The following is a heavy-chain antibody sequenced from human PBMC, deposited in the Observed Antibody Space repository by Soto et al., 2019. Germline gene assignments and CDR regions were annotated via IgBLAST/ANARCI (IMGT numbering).Heavy chain of an antibody. J-gene: IGHJ6*02. CDR1: GGTFSSYA. V-gene: IGHV1-69*13. Sequence: GASVKVSCKASGGTFSSYAISWVRQAPGQGLEWMGGIIPIFGTANYAQKFQGRVTITADESTSTAYMELSSLRSEDTAVYYCANPNRPDLAVAGNNHLYYYYYGMDVWGQGTTVTVSS. CDR3: ANPNRPDLAVAGNNHLYYYYYGMDV. CDR2: IIPIFGTA. D-gene: IGHD6-19*01.